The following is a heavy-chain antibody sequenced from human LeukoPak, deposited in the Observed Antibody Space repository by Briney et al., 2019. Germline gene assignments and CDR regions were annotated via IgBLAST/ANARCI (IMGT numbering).Heavy chain of an antibody. V-gene: IGHV1-69*05. CDR1: GATFSSYA. CDR3: ARNMVREDQNFDY. D-gene: IGHD3-10*01. J-gene: IGHJ4*02. Sequence: ASVKVSCKGSGATFSSYAISWVRQAPGQGLEWMGRIIPIFGTANYAQKFQGRVTITTDESTSTAYMELNSLRSEDTAVYYCARNMVREDQNFDYWGQGTLVTVSS. CDR2: IIPIFGTA.